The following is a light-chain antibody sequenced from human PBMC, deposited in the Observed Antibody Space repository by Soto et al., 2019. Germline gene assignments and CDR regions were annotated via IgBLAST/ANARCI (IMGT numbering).Light chain of an antibody. CDR2: EVS. CDR1: SSDVGGYNY. J-gene: IGLJ2*01. V-gene: IGLV2-8*01. CDR3: SSYAGSNNLV. Sequence: QSALTQPPSASGSPGQSVTISCTGTSSDVGGYNYVSWYQQHPGKAPKLMIYEVSKRPSGVPDRFSGSKSGNTASLPVSGLQPEDEADYYCSSYAGSNNLVFGGGTKLTVL.